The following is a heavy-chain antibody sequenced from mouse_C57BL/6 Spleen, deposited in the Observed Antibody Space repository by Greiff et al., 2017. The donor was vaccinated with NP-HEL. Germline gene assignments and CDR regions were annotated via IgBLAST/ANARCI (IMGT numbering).Heavy chain of an antibody. Sequence: VQLQQSGAELVKPGASVKLSCKASGYTFTSYWMHWVKQRPGRGLVWIGRIVPNSGGTKYNEKFKSKATLTVDKPSSTAYMQLSSLTSEDSAVYYCARGATDYFDYWGQGTTLTVSS. J-gene: IGHJ2*01. CDR1: GYTFTSYW. V-gene: IGHV1-72*01. CDR3: ARGATDYFDY. CDR2: IVPNSGGT.